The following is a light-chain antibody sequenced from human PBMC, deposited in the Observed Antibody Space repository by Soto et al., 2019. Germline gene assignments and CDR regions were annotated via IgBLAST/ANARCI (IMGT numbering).Light chain of an antibody. J-gene: IGKJ4*01. Sequence: DIQMTQSPSSLSASVGDRVTITCRASQGIRKDLGWYQQKPGKAPKRLIYAASSLQSGVPSRFSGSGSGTEFTLTISGLQPDDFATYFCQQYSTYPSLTFGGGTKVAIK. CDR3: QQYSTYPSLT. V-gene: IGKV1-17*01. CDR1: QGIRKD. CDR2: AAS.